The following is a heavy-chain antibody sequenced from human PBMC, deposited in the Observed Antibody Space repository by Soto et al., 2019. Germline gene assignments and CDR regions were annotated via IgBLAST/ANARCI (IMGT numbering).Heavy chain of an antibody. Sequence: QLQLQESGSGLVKPSQTLSLTCAVSGGSISSGGYSWSWIRQPPGKGLEWIGYIYHSGSTYYNPSLKSRVTISVDRSKNQFSLKLSSVTVADTAVYYCASSDGSGSYSLDYWGQGTLVTVSS. J-gene: IGHJ4*02. D-gene: IGHD3-10*01. CDR3: ASSDGSGSYSLDY. CDR2: IYHSGST. V-gene: IGHV4-30-2*01. CDR1: GGSISSGGYS.